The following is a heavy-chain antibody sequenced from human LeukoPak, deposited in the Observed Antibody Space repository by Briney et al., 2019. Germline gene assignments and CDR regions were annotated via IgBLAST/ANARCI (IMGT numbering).Heavy chain of an antibody. Sequence: GGSLRLSCAASGFTFSSDSMNWVSQAPGKGMEWVSYISSSSSTIYHADSVKGRFTISRDNAKNSLYLQMNSLGAEDTAVYYCARSIAVSPLYYYYYMDVWGKGTTVTVSS. D-gene: IGHD6-6*01. J-gene: IGHJ6*03. CDR2: ISSSSSTI. CDR3: ARSIAVSPLYYYYYMDV. CDR1: GFTFSSDS. V-gene: IGHV3-48*01.